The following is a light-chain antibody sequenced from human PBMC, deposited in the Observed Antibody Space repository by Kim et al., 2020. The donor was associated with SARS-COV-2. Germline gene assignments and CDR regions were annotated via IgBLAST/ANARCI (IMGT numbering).Light chain of an antibody. CDR2: KSS. V-gene: IGKV1-5*03. CDR3: QQYNSSPIT. Sequence: DIQMTQSPSILSASVGDRVTITCRASESVSSWVAWYQQKPGKAPKVLIYKSSRLESGVPSRFSGRGSGTEFTLTISSLQPDDFAIYYCQQYNSSPITFGQGTKLEI. J-gene: IGKJ2*01. CDR1: ESVSSW.